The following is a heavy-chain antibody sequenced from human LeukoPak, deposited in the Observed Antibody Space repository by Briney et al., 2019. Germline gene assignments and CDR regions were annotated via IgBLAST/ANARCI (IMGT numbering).Heavy chain of an antibody. CDR3: ARAHSSSWYNC. Sequence: TSETLSLTCAVYGGSFSGYYWSWIRQPPGKGLEWIGEINHSGSTNYNPSLKSRVTISVDTSKNQFSLKLSSVTAADTAVYYCARAHSSSWYNCWGQGTLVTVSS. CDR1: GGSFSGYY. V-gene: IGHV4-34*01. D-gene: IGHD6-13*01. J-gene: IGHJ4*02. CDR2: INHSGST.